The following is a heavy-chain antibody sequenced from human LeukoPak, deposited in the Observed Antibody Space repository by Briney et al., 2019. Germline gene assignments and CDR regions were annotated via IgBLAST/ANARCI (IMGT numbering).Heavy chain of an antibody. J-gene: IGHJ6*02. CDR3: ARYSSSWDWGGPYGMDV. V-gene: IGHV4-59*08. CDR1: GGSISSYY. Sequence: SETLSLTCTVSGGSISSYYWSWIRQPPGKGLEWIGYIYYSGSTNYNPSLKSRVTISVDTSKNQFSLKLSSVTAADTAVYYCARYSSSWDWGGPYGMDVWGQGTTVTVSS. D-gene: IGHD6-13*01. CDR2: IYYSGST.